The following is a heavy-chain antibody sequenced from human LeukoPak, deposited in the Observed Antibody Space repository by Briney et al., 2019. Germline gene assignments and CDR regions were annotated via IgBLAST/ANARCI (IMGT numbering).Heavy chain of an antibody. J-gene: IGHJ6*02. D-gene: IGHD6-19*01. CDR1: GFIFSTYG. Sequence: GGSLRLSCAASGFIFSTYGMRWVRQAPGKGLEWVSSISGSGGTTFYADSVKGRFTISRDNSKNTLNRQMNSLRGEDTAAYYCANAGPGYNSGSNYYYGMDVWGQGTTVTVSS. CDR2: ISGSGGTT. CDR3: ANAGPGYNSGSNYYYGMDV. V-gene: IGHV3-23*01.